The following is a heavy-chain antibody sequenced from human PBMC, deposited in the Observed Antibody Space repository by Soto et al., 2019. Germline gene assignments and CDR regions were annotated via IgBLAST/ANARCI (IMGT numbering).Heavy chain of an antibody. CDR3: ARIFPSYCGGDCPFFDS. V-gene: IGHV4-59*02. CDR1: GGSVNSYY. Sequence: PSETLPLTCTVSGGSVNSYYWSWIWQPPGKGLEWIGYIFYSGSTNHNPSLKSRVTMSVDWSKNQFSLRLDSVTAADTAVYYCARIFPSYCGGDCPFFDSWGQGTLVTVSS. J-gene: IGHJ4*02. CDR2: IFYSGST. D-gene: IGHD2-21*02.